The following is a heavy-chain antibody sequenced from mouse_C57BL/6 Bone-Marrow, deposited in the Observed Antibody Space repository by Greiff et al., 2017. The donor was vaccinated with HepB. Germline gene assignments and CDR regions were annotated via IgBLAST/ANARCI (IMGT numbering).Heavy chain of an antibody. CDR1: GFTFSSYT. CDR2: ISGGGGNT. Sequence: EVKLMESGGGLVKPGGSLKLSCAASGFTFSSYTMSWVRQTPEKRLEWVATISGGGGNTYYPDSVKGRFTISRYNAKNTLYLQMSSLRSEDTALYYCAIHEGYWVLRRRWFAYWGQGTLVTVSA. J-gene: IGHJ3*01. V-gene: IGHV5-9*01. CDR3: AIHEGYWVLRRRWFAY. D-gene: IGHD1-1*01.